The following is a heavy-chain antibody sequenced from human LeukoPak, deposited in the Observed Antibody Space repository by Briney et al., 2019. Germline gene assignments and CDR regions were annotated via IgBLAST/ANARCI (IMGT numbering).Heavy chain of an antibody. V-gene: IGHV4-59*11. CDR2: ICYSGST. CDR3: ARVGYGDRIFDH. D-gene: IGHD4-17*01. J-gene: IGHJ4*02. Sequence: PSETLSLTCTVSGASISSHCWSWIRQPPGRGLEWIGYICYSGSTNSNPSLKSRVTISVDTSKNQFSLKLSSVAAADTAVFYCARVGYGDRIFDHWGQGILVTVSS. CDR1: GASISSHC.